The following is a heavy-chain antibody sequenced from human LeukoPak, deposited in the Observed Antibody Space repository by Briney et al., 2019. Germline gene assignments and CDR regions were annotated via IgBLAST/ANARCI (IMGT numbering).Heavy chain of an antibody. CDR2: ISGSGDST. J-gene: IGHJ2*01. Sequence: PGGSLRLSCAASGFTFRSYAMSWVRQAPGKGLEWVSAISGSGDSTYYPDSVKGRFTISRDNSKNTLYLQMNSLRAEDTAVYYCARESSSSGWYFDLWGRGTLDTVSS. CDR1: GFTFRSYA. D-gene: IGHD6-6*01. CDR3: ARESSSSGWYFDL. V-gene: IGHV3-23*01.